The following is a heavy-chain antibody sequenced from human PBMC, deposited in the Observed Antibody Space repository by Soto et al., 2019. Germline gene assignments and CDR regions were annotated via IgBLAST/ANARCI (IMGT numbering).Heavy chain of an antibody. CDR2: IIPILGIA. J-gene: IGHJ6*02. CDR3: ASGGYCSSTSCPNYYYYGMDV. CDR1: GGTFSSYT. D-gene: IGHD2-2*01. V-gene: IGHV1-69*02. Sequence: QVQLVQSGAEVKKPGSSVKVSCKASGGTFSSYTISWVRQAPGQGLEWMGRIIPILGIANYAQKFQGRVTITAYKTTSTAYMELRSLRSEDTAVYYCASGGYCSSTSCPNYYYYGMDVWGQGTTVTVSS.